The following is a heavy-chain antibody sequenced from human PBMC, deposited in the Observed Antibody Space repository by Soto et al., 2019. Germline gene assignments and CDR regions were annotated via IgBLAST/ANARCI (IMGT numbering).Heavy chain of an antibody. J-gene: IGHJ4*02. CDR1: GVPFSSYA. D-gene: IGHD3-22*01. CDR2: ISGSGGST. Sequence: GGSLRLSCAASGVPFSSYAMSWVRQAPGKGLEWVSAISGSGGSTYYADSVKGRFTISRDNSKNTLYLQMNSLRAEDTAVYYCAKDPSYYDSSGYYYFDYWGQGTLVTVSS. CDR3: AKDPSYYDSSGYYYFDY. V-gene: IGHV3-23*01.